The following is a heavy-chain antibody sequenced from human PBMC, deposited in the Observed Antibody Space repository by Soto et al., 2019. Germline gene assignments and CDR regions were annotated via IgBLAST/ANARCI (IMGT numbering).Heavy chain of an antibody. J-gene: IGHJ6*03. Sequence: ASVKVSCKASGYTFTSYDINWVRQATGQGLEWMGWMNPNSGNTGYAQKFQGRVTMTRNTSISTAYMELSSLRSEDTAVYYCARGGYCSGGSCYSYYMDVWGKGTTVTVSS. CDR2: MNPNSGNT. CDR3: ARGGYCSGGSCYSYYMDV. D-gene: IGHD2-15*01. CDR1: GYTFTSYD. V-gene: IGHV1-8*01.